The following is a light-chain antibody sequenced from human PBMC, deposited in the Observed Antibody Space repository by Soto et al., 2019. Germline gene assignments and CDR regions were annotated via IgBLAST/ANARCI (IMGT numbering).Light chain of an antibody. CDR2: GAS. CDR1: PGTDANY. J-gene: IGKJ3*01. Sequence: VVVTQSPGTLSLSPGERATLSCRASPGTDANYLAWYQQKPGQAPRLLIYGASSRATGIPDRFSGSGSRTDFTLTISRLEPEDFSMYYCQHYGKFPLTFGPGTRLDIK. CDR3: QHYGKFPLT. V-gene: IGKV3-20*01.